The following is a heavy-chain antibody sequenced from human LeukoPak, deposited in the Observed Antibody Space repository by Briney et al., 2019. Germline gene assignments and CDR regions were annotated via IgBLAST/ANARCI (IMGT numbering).Heavy chain of an antibody. Sequence: PGGSLRLSCAASGFTVSSNYMSWVRQAPGKGLEWVSVIYSGGSTYYADSVKGRFTISRDNAKNSLYPQMNSLRAEDTAVYYCARDGLSMLDILTGYYKTFYYYYYMDVWGKGTTVTVSS. D-gene: IGHD3-9*01. CDR1: GFTVSSNY. J-gene: IGHJ6*03. V-gene: IGHV3-66*01. CDR2: IYSGGST. CDR3: ARDGLSMLDILTGYYKTFYYYYYMDV.